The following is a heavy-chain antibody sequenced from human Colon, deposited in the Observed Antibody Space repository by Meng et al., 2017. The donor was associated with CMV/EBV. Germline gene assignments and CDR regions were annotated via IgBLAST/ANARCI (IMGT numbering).Heavy chain of an antibody. J-gene: IGHJ5*02. CDR1: GVPLSGYH. Sequence: SETLSHTCAVSGVPLSGYHWSWIRQAPGNDLEWIGDINHNGITKYNPSLKSRLTISVDMSGNEFSLRLSSVTAADTAVYYCARQIWSGSLYNWFDPWDQGTLVTVSS. CDR3: ARQIWSGSLYNWFDP. D-gene: IGHD3-3*01. CDR2: INHNGIT. V-gene: IGHV4-34*01.